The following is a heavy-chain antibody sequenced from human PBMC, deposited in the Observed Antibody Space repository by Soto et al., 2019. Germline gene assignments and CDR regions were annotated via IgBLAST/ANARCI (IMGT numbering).Heavy chain of an antibody. CDR1: GDYIRGSSHY. V-gene: IGHV4-39*01. Sequence: SETLCLTCTVAGDYIRGSSHYWAWLRQPPGKGLEWIGGFHYSGSTYYNPSLKSRVTISVDTSKNQFSLKLSSVTAADTAVYYCARSMTTVVTLDYWGQGTLVTVSS. CDR2: FHYSGST. CDR3: ARSMTTVVTLDY. J-gene: IGHJ4*02. D-gene: IGHD4-17*01.